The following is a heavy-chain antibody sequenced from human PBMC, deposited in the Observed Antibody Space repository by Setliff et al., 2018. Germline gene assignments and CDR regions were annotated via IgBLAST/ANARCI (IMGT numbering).Heavy chain of an antibody. CDR2: ISWDGSST. Sequence: PGGSLRLSCVASGFSFDEFAMHWVRQTPGKGLEWVSFISWDGSSTSYADSVTGRFTIPRDNTKVSLFLQMNSLSTKDTALYYCAKDRSDSGYAGFDFWGQGTQVTVSS. J-gene: IGHJ4*02. D-gene: IGHD5-12*01. CDR1: GFSFDEFA. V-gene: IGHV3-43D*04. CDR3: AKDRSDSGYAGFDF.